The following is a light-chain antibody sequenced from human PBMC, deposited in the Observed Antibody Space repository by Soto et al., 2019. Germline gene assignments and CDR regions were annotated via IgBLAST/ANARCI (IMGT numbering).Light chain of an antibody. CDR3: QVRTNWSIA. V-gene: IGKV3-11*01. CDR2: DAS. Sequence: EFVLTQSPDTLSLSPGERATLSCMASQSVSSYLAWYQQKPGQAPRLIIYDASNRATGIPARFSGTGSGTDLTLTINNLEPEDFAVYYCQVRTNWSIAFGRGTRLEIK. CDR1: QSVSSY. J-gene: IGKJ5*01.